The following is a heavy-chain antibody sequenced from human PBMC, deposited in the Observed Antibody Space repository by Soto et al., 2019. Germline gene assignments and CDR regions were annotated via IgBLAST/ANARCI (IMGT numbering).Heavy chain of an antibody. V-gene: IGHV4-61*01. Sequence: PSETLSLTCTVSGGSVSSGTYYWSWIRQPPGKGLEWIGYIYYSGSTNYNPSLKSRVTMSVDTSKNQFSLKLSSVTAADTAVYYCARVSGIYYYGMDVWGQGTTVTVSS. CDR2: IYYSGST. D-gene: IGHD3-10*01. J-gene: IGHJ6*02. CDR1: GGSVSSGTYY. CDR3: ARVSGIYYYGMDV.